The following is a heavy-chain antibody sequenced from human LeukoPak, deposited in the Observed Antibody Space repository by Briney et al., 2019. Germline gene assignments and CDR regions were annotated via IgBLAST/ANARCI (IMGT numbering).Heavy chain of an antibody. J-gene: IGHJ5*02. CDR2: ISGSGSRT. CDR1: GFTFSSFA. V-gene: IGHV3-23*01. D-gene: IGHD4-17*01. CDR3: AKDPAYGDRPNWFDP. Sequence: PGGSLRLSCAASGFTFSSFAMSWVRQAPGKGLEWVSAISGSGSRTYYADSVKGRFTISRDNSKNTLYLQMNSLRAEDTAVYYCAKDPAYGDRPNWFDPWGQGTLVTVST.